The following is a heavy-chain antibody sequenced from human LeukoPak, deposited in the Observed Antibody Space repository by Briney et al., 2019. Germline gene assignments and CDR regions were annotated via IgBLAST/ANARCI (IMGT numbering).Heavy chain of an antibody. Sequence: ASVKVSCKASAYTFTGYYMHWVRQAPGQGLEWMGWINPNSGGTHYAQTFQDRLTMTRDTSISTAYMDLSRLRFDVTAVCFCARVGGDSGRGWDPADYWGQGTLVTVSS. D-gene: IGHD4-17*01. CDR2: INPNSGGT. CDR1: AYTFTGYY. V-gene: IGHV1-2*02. CDR3: ARVGGDSGRGWDPADY. J-gene: IGHJ4*02.